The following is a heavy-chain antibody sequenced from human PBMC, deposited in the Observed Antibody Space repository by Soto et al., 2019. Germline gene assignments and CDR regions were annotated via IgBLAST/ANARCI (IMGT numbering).Heavy chain of an antibody. CDR3: AKGEVPATMRSPLDY. Sequence: EVQLLESGGGLVQPGRSLRLSCAASGLTFSSYAMTWVRQAPGKGLEWVSTISGSGGTTYYADSVKGRFTISRDNSKNTLYLKMNSLRAEDSALYSCAKGEVPATMRSPLDYWGQGTLVTVSS. V-gene: IGHV3-23*01. CDR1: GLTFSSYA. J-gene: IGHJ4*02. CDR2: ISGSGGTT. D-gene: IGHD2-2*01.